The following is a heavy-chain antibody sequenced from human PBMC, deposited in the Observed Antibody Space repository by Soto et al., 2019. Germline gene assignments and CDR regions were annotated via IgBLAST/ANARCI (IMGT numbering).Heavy chain of an antibody. CDR1: GFTFSNAW. CDR2: IKSKSDGGTR. Sequence: AGSLRLSCAASGFTFSNAWMSWVRQAPGKGLEWVGRIKSKSDGGTRDYAAPVKGRFTISRDDSKNMLYLQMNSLRIEDTAVYYCATLTPRGYSYGSYYYYGMDVWGQGTTVTVSS. CDR3: ATLTPRGYSYGSYYYYGMDV. J-gene: IGHJ6*02. D-gene: IGHD5-18*01. V-gene: IGHV3-15*01.